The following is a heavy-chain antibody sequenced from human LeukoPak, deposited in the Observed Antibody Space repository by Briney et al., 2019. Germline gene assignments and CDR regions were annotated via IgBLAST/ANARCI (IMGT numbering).Heavy chain of an antibody. D-gene: IGHD3-9*01. J-gene: IGHJ4*02. CDR3: ARDDQGVNYDILTGYYRAAFGFDY. V-gene: IGHV6-1*01. Sequence: SQTLSLTCAISGDSVSSNSAAWNWIRQSPSRGLEWLGRTYYRSKWYNDYAVSVKSRITINPDTSKNQFSLKLSSVTAADTAVYYCARDDQGVNYDILTGYYRAAFGFDYWGQGTLVTVSS. CDR1: GDSVSSNSAA. CDR2: TYYRSKWYN.